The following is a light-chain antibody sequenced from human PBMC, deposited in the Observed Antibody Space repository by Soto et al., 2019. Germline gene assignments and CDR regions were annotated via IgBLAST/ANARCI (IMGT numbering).Light chain of an antibody. Sequence: QSALTQPASVSGSPGQSITISCTGTSSDVGRYDYISWYQQHPGKAPKLMISDVGYRPSGIASRFSGSKSGNTASLTISGLQAEDEADYYCSSFTSTSTPVVFGGGTKLTVL. J-gene: IGLJ2*01. V-gene: IGLV2-14*01. CDR3: SSFTSTSTPVV. CDR1: SSDVGRYDY. CDR2: DVG.